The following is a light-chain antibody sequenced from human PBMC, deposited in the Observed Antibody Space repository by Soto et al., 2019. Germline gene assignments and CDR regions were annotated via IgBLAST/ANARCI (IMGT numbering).Light chain of an antibody. CDR3: QQRYKTSLSS. CDR2: FSS. Sequence: IQLTQSPSSLSASVGDRVTITCRASQDISRYLAWYQQKAGKAPKLLIYFSSTLQSGVPSRFSGSRSGTDFTLTISSLQPEDFATYHCQQRYKTSLSSFGQGTKVEIK. CDR1: QDISRY. J-gene: IGKJ2*01. V-gene: IGKV1-9*01.